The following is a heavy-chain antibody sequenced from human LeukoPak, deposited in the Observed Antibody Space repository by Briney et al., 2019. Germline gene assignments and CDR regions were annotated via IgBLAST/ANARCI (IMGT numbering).Heavy chain of an antibody. J-gene: IGHJ4*02. CDR3: AKALSGYYYFPFDY. CDR2: ISGSGGGT. CDR1: GFTFSSYA. V-gene: IGHV3-23*01. Sequence: GGSLRLSCAASGFTFSSYAMSWVRHAPGKGLEWVSGISGSGGGTYYADSVKGRFTISRDNSKNTLYLQMNSLRAEDTAVYYCAKALSGYYYFPFDYWGQGTLVTVSS. D-gene: IGHD3-22*01.